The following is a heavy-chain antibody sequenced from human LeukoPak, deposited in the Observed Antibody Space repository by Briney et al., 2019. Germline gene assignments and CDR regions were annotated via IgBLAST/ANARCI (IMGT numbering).Heavy chain of an antibody. CDR2: RYIGGNT. V-gene: IGHV3-53*01. D-gene: IGHD5-18*01. CDR1: GLTVNNNY. J-gene: IGHJ4*02. Sequence: GGPLRLSCAASGLTVNNNYMNWVRQAPGKGLEWVSARYIGGNTYYADSVRGRFTISRDNSKNTLYIQMNSLRAEDTAIYYCMTAAGYNFGQYWGQGTLVTVSS. CDR3: MTAAGYNFGQY.